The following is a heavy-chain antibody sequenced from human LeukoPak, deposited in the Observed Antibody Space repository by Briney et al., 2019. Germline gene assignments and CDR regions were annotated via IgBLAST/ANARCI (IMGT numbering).Heavy chain of an antibody. D-gene: IGHD6-13*01. CDR2: INPNSGGT. CDR1: GYTFTGYY. J-gene: IGHJ4*02. CDR3: ARDPTAAAGHDY. Sequence: EASVKVSCKASGYTFTGYYMHWVRQAPGQGLEWMGWINPNSGGTNYAQKFQGRVTMTRDTSISTAYMELSRLRSDDTAVYYCARDPTAAAGHDYWGQGTLVTVSS. V-gene: IGHV1-2*02.